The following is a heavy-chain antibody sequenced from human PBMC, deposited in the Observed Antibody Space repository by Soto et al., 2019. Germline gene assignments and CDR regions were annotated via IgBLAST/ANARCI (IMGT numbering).Heavy chain of an antibody. CDR2: IIPIFGTA. CDR1: GGTFSSYA. CDR3: ARDLRRWLPFSNGERAFDI. V-gene: IGHV1-69*06. J-gene: IGHJ3*02. D-gene: IGHD2-8*01. Sequence: ASVKVSCKASGGTFSSYAISWVRQAPGQGLEWMGGIIPIFGTANYAQKFQGRVTITADKSTSTAYMELSSLRSEDTAVYYCARDLRRWLPFSNGERAFDIWGQGTMVTVSS.